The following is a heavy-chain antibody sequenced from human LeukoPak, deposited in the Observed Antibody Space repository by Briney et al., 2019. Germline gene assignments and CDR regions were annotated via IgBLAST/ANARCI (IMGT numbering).Heavy chain of an antibody. Sequence: GGSLRLSCAASGFTFSSYSMNWVRQAPGKGLEWVSSISSSSSYIYYADSVKGRFTISRDNAKNSLYLQMNSLRAEDTAVYYCVRSSPADDAFDIWGQGTMVTVSS. J-gene: IGHJ3*02. CDR3: VRSSPADDAFDI. CDR1: GFTFSSYS. CDR2: ISSSSSYI. V-gene: IGHV3-21*01.